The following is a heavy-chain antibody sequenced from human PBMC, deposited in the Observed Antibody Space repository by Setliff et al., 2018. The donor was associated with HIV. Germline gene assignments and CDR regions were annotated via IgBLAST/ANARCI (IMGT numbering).Heavy chain of an antibody. CDR3: ARERASGKPPLLNWYFDL. Sequence: ASVKVSCKASGYTFTSYAMYWVRQAPGQRLEWMGWINADSGNTKYSQKFQGRITISRDTSASTAYMELRSLGSEDTAVYFCARERASGKPPLLNWYFDLWGRGTLVTVSS. J-gene: IGHJ2*01. D-gene: IGHD5-12*01. CDR2: INADSGNT. CDR1: GYTFTSYA. V-gene: IGHV1-3*01.